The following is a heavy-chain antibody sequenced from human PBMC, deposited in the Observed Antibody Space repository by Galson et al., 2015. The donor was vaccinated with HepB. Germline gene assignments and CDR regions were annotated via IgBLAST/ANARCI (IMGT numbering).Heavy chain of an antibody. J-gene: IGHJ5*02. CDR2: IYSGGST. CDR3: ARDCSGPTLGLPSNWVDP. D-gene: IGHD2-21*01. Sequence: LRLSCAASGFTVSSNYMSWVRQATGKGLEWVSVIYSGGSTYYADSVKGRFTISRDNSKNTLYLQMNSLRAEDTAVYYCARDCSGPTLGLPSNWVDPWGQGTLVTVSS. CDR1: GFTVSSNY. V-gene: IGHV3-66*01.